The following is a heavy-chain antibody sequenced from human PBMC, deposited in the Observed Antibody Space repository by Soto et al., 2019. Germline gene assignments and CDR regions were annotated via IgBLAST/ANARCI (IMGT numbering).Heavy chain of an antibody. J-gene: IGHJ6*03. CDR2: IFYSGST. D-gene: IGHD2-21*01. CDR1: GGSISSSSYY. Sequence: QVQLQESGPGLVKPSETLSLTCTVSGGSISSSSYYWGWIRQPPGKGLEWIGSIFYSGSTYYNPSLQGRVPLSVDTSTNQFSMKLRSVTAADTAVYYCARIVRGIVITYYYMDVWGKGTTVTVSS. V-gene: IGHV4-39*01. CDR3: ARIVRGIVITYYYMDV.